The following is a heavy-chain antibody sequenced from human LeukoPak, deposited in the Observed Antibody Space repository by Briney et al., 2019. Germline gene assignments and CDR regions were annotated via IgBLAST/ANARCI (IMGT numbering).Heavy chain of an antibody. Sequence: ASVKVSCKATGYTFTGKYMYWVRQAPGQGLEWMGWINPNSGGTNYAQKFQGRVTMTRDTSISTAYMEVSRLRYDDTAVYYCARAPHFFDTSGSRYYFDYWGQGALVTVSS. CDR2: INPNSGGT. CDR3: ARAPHFFDTSGSRYYFDY. V-gene: IGHV1-2*02. J-gene: IGHJ4*02. D-gene: IGHD3-22*01. CDR1: GYTFTGKY.